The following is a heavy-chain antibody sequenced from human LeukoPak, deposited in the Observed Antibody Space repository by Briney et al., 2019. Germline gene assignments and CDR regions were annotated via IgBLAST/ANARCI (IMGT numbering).Heavy chain of an antibody. Sequence: WGYLSLSCAASGFTFRNYWLSWVRQAPRKGLDWVVNIKENGSEKYYVDSVKGRFTISRDNAKNSLNLQMTSLRTDDTAGYFCEREGPFDFWGQGTLVTVSS. CDR1: GFTFRNYW. CDR2: IKENGSEK. CDR3: EREGPFDF. V-gene: IGHV3-7*01. J-gene: IGHJ4*02.